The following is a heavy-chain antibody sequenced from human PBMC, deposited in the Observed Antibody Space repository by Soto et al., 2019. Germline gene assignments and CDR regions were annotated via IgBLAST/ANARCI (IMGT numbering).Heavy chain of an antibody. V-gene: IGHV1-3*01. J-gene: IGHJ6*02. Sequence: QVQLVQSGAEVKKPGASVKVSCKASGYTFTSYAMHWVRQAPGQRLEWMGWINAGNGNTKYSQKFQGRVTITRDTSASTAYMELSSLRSEDTAVYYCARDEAVAGDYYGMDVWGQGTTVTVSS. CDR1: GYTFTSYA. CDR3: ARDEAVAGDYYGMDV. CDR2: INAGNGNT. D-gene: IGHD6-19*01.